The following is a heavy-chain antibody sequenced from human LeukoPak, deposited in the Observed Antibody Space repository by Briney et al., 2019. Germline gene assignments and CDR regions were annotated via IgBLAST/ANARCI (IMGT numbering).Heavy chain of an antibody. CDR2: ISYDGSNK. V-gene: IGHV3-30-3*01. Sequence: GGSLRLSCAASGFTFSSYAMHLVRQAPGKGLEWVAVISYDGSNKYYADSVKGRFTISRDNSKNTLYLQMNSPRAEDTAVYYCARGVGWFDPWGQGTLVTVSS. J-gene: IGHJ5*02. CDR1: GFTFSSYA. CDR3: ARGVGWFDP.